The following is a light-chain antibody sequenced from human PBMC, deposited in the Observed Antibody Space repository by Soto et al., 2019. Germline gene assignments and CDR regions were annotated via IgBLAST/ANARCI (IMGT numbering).Light chain of an antibody. V-gene: IGLV2-14*01. CDR1: SSDVGGYNY. Sequence: QSALTQPASVSGSPGQSITISCTGTSSDVGGYNYVSWYQQLPGKAPKLMIFEVSNRPSGVSNRFSGSKSGNTASLTISGLQTEDDSDYYCSSYTSMSTRVFGGGTKLTVL. CDR2: EVS. CDR3: SSYTSMSTRV. J-gene: IGLJ2*01.